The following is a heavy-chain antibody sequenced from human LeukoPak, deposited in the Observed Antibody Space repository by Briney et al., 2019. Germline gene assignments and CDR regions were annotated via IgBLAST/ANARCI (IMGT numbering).Heavy chain of an antibody. J-gene: IGHJ4*02. Sequence: PGGSLRLSCAGSGFTFSTFAMTGVRQAPGKGLEWVSYISSSSSTIYYADSVKGRFTISRDNAKNSLYLQMNSLRDEDTAVYYCARDREYSYGYDYWGQGTLVSVSS. CDR1: GFTFSTFA. D-gene: IGHD5-18*01. CDR2: ISSSSSTI. V-gene: IGHV3-48*02. CDR3: ARDREYSYGYDY.